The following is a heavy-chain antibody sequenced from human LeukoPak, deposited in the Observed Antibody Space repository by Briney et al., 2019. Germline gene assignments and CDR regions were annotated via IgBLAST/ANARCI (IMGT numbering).Heavy chain of an antibody. Sequence: PSETLALTCTVSRGSISNYYWNWIRQPAGKGLEWIGRIYSSGATNYNPSLKSRVTMSVDTSNNQFSLELSSVTAADTAMYYCARDPFRSSFDSWGQGTLVTVSS. D-gene: IGHD1-26*01. CDR1: RGSISNYY. J-gene: IGHJ4*02. CDR3: ARDPFRSSFDS. CDR2: IYSSGAT. V-gene: IGHV4-4*07.